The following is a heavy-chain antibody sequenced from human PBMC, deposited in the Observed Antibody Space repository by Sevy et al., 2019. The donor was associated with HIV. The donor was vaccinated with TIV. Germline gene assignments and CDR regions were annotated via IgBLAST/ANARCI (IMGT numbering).Heavy chain of an antibody. CDR3: ARDRIFAVGFNGMDV. D-gene: IGHD3-3*02. V-gene: IGHV4-61*08. Sequence: SETLSLTCTVSGGSVSSWGHYWGWVRQPPGKGLEWIGYIHYSGNTNYNPSLKSRVTISVDTSKEQFSLKLSSVTAADTAVYYCARDRIFAVGFNGMDVWGQGTTVTVSS. CDR2: IHYSGNT. J-gene: IGHJ6*02. CDR1: GGSVSSWGHY.